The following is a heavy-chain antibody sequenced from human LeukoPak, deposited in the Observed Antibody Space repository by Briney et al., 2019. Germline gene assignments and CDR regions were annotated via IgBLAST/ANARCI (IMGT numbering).Heavy chain of an antibody. V-gene: IGHV4-38-2*02. Sequence: SETLSLTCTVSGYSISSGYYWGWIRQPPGKGLEWIGSIYHSGSTYYNPSLKSRVTISVDTSKNQFSLKLSSVTAADTAVYYCARGGKYYYGSGSYPIPYYFDYWGQGTLVTVSS. CDR3: ARGGKYYYGSGSYPIPYYFDY. CDR2: IYHSGST. D-gene: IGHD3-10*01. J-gene: IGHJ4*02. CDR1: GYSISSGYY.